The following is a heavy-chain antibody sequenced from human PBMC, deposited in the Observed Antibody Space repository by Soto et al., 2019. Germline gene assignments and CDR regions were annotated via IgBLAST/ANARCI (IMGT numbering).Heavy chain of an antibody. V-gene: IGHV1-69*13. CDR2: IIPIFGTA. D-gene: IGHD2-15*01. J-gene: IGHJ6*02. Sequence: SVKVSCKVSGGTFSSYAISWVRQAPGQGLEWMGGIIPIFGTANYAQKFQGRVTITADESTSTAYMELSSLRSEDTAVYYCARDSLFQPVVAATSGAYYYGMDVWGQGTTVTVSS. CDR3: ARDSLFQPVVAATSGAYYYGMDV. CDR1: GGTFSSYA.